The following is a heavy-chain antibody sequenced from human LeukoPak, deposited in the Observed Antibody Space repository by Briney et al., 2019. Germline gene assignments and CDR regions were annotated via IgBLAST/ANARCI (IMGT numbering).Heavy chain of an antibody. CDR1: GYTFTDYY. CDR2: ISGPNGNT. Sequence: ASVKVSCKASGYTFTDYYMHWVRQAPGQGLEWMGWISGPNGNTNYAQKFLGRVTMTADTSTSTAYMELRSLTSDDTAMYYCARSGRGAYYYFDLWGQGTLVTVSS. CDR3: ARSGRGAYYYFDL. D-gene: IGHD5-12*01. V-gene: IGHV1-18*04. J-gene: IGHJ4*02.